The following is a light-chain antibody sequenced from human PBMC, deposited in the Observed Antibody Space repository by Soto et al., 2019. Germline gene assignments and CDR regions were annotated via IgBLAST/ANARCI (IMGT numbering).Light chain of an antibody. J-gene: IGLJ1*01. CDR3: QLSVSGAQGYV. CDR1: LSESNS. CDR2: DDS. Sequence: YEVTQPPTGSVVAGKTARTTSRRHLSESNSRHWYQQKPGQAPVVVVFDDSDRPSGIPERFSGSNSGNTATLTISRVEAGYNAAHYDQLSVSGAQGYVFGKRNKVA. V-gene: IGLV3-21*03.